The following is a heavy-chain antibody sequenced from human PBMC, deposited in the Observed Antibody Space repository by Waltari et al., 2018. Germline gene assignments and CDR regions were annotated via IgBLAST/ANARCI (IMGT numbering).Heavy chain of an antibody. Sequence: QVQLQQWGAGLLKPSETLSLTCAVYGGSFSGYYWSWIRQPPGKGLEWIGRIYTSGSTNYNPSLKSRVTMSVDTSKNQFSLKLSSVTAADTAVYYCARDNTILYNWFDPWGQGTLVTVSS. V-gene: IGHV4-59*10. D-gene: IGHD3-9*01. CDR2: IYTSGST. CDR3: ARDNTILYNWFDP. CDR1: GGSFSGYY. J-gene: IGHJ5*02.